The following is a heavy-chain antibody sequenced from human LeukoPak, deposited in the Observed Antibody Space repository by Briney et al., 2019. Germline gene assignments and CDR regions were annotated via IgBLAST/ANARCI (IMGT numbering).Heavy chain of an antibody. CDR2: IWYDGSNK. CDR3: ARDSARYSGGGYYFDY. J-gene: IGHJ4*02. V-gene: IGHV3-33*01. Sequence: GRSLRLSCAASGFTFSSYGMHWVRQAPGKGLEWVAVIWYDGSNKYYADSVKGRFTISRDNSKNTLYLQMNSLRAEDTAVYHCARDSARYSGGGYYFDYWGQGTLVTVSS. D-gene: IGHD5-12*01. CDR1: GFTFSSYG.